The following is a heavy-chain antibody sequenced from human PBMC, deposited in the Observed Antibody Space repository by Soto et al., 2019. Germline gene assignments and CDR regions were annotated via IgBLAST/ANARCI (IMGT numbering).Heavy chain of an antibody. CDR3: AKSWSGYYFDY. CDR2: TSNDGSNT. Sequence: QVQLVESGGGVVQPGRSLRLSCAASGFTFSTYGMHWVRQAPGKGLEWVALTSNDGSNTYYADSVKGRFTISRDNSKNMLYLQMNRLRAEDTAVYYCAKSWSGYYFDYWGQGTLVTVSS. J-gene: IGHJ4*02. D-gene: IGHD3-3*01. CDR1: GFTFSTYG. V-gene: IGHV3-30*18.